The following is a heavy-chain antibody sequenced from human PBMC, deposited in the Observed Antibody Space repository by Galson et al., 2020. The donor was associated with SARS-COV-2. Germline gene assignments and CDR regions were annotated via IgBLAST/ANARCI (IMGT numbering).Heavy chain of an antibody. V-gene: IGHV4-59*01. J-gene: IGHJ6*02. CDR1: DASMSSSY. D-gene: IGHD4-17*01. CDR2: ISYSGST. Sequence: ETSETLSLTCSVSDASMSSSYWRWIRKPPGKGLEWIGYISYSGSTSYNPSLRSRVTLSVDLSKNQLSLKVTSVTAADTAVYYCARDPAPLYGDNYYYGMDVGGRGTTFTVSS. CDR3: ARDPAPLYGDNYYYGMDV.